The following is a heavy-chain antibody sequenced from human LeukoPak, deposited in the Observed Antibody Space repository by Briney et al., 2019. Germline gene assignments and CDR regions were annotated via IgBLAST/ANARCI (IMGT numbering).Heavy chain of an antibody. CDR2: INHSGST. J-gene: IGHJ4*02. Sequence: SETLSLICAVYGGSFSRYYWSWIRQPPGKGLEWIGEINHSGSTNYNPSLKSRVTISVDTSKNQFSLKLSSVTAADTAVYYCARGGLYDSSGYYWDYFDYWGQGTLVTVSS. CDR1: GGSFSRYY. CDR3: ARGGLYDSSGYYWDYFDY. V-gene: IGHV4-34*01. D-gene: IGHD3-22*01.